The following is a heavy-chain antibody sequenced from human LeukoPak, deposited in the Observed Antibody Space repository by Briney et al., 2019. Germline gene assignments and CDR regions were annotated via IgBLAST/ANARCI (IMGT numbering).Heavy chain of an antibody. CDR3: ARDRAGEVDY. J-gene: IGHJ4*02. CDR1: GFTLSSYS. Sequence: GGSLRLSCAASGFTLSSYSMNWVRQAPGKGLEWVSSISSSSSYIYYADSVKGRFTISRDNAKNSLYLQMNSLRAEDTAVYYCARDRAGEVDYWGQGTLVTVSS. D-gene: IGHD1-26*01. V-gene: IGHV3-21*01. CDR2: ISSSSSYI.